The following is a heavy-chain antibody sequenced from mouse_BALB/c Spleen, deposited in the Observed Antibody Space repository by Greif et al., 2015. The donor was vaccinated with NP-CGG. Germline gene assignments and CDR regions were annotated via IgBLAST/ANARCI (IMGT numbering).Heavy chain of an antibody. V-gene: IGHV1S81*02. CDR3: TRSGWDVDY. J-gene: IGHJ2*01. Sequence: QVQLQQSGAELVKPGASVKLSCKASGYTFTSYYMYWVKQRPGQGLEWIGEINPSNGGTNFNEKFKSKATLTVDKSSSTAYMQLSSLTSEDSAVYYCTRSGWDVDYWGQGTTLTVSS. CDR1: GYTFTSYY. D-gene: IGHD3-1*01. CDR2: INPSNGGT.